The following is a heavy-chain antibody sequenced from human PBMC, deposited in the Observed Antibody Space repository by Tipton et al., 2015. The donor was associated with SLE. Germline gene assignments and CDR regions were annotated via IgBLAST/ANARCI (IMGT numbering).Heavy chain of an antibody. Sequence: TLSLTCTVSGGPINTYYWTWLRQPPGRGLEWIGYIYSNEMTNYNPSLRSRVSISADTSKNQFYLKMTSVTAADTAVYYCARGMGLVTTVHWGQGTLVTVSS. J-gene: IGHJ4*02. CDR2: IYSNEMT. CDR1: GGPINTYY. V-gene: IGHV4-59*01. CDR3: ARGMGLVTTVH. D-gene: IGHD4-17*01.